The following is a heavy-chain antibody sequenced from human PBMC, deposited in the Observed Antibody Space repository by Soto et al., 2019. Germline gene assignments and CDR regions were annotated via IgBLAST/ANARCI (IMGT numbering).Heavy chain of an antibody. CDR1: GFTFSTYW. CDR2: IRGDGNDA. Sequence: EVQLVESGGGIVQPGGSLRLSCVASGFTFSTYWMHWVRQAPGKGLVWVSRIRGDGNDANYADSVRGRFSISRDNAKSTLYLQMNSLRAEDTAVHYCAGDLVSGSGSLGHWGQGILVTVSS. D-gene: IGHD3-10*01. J-gene: IGHJ4*02. CDR3: AGDLVSGSGSLGH. V-gene: IGHV3-74*01.